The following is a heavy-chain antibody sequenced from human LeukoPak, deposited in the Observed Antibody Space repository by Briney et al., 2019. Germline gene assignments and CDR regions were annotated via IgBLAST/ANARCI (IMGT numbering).Heavy chain of an antibody. CDR1: GFTFDDSC. CDR2: INWSGGRT. V-gene: IGHV3-20*04. CDR3: GRDLKTSDT. Sequence: PGGSLRLSCAASGFTFDDSCLSWIRQAPGKGLEWVSGINWSGGRTGYADSLKGRFTISRDNAKNTLYLQMNSLRDDDTALYYCGRDLKTSDTGGQGTLVTVSS. J-gene: IGHJ4*02.